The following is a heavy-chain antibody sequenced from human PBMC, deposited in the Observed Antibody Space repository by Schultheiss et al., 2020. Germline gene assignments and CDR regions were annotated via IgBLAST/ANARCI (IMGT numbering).Heavy chain of an antibody. J-gene: IGHJ4*02. CDR2: INPNSGGT. Sequence: ASVTVSCKASGYTFTGYYMHWVRQAPGQGLEWMGWINPNSGGTNYAQKFQGRVTMTRDTSISTAYMELSSLRSEDTAVYYCARGPRDGYTYYFDYWGQGTLVTV. CDR1: GYTFTGYY. CDR3: ARGPRDGYTYYFDY. V-gene: IGHV1-2*02. D-gene: IGHD5-24*01.